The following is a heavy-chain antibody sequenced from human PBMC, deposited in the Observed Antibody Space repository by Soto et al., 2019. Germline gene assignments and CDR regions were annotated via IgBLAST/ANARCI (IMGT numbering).Heavy chain of an antibody. CDR1: GGSISSYY. V-gene: IGHV4-4*07. Sequence: SEALSLTCTVSGGSISSYYWCWTRQPAGKGLEWIGRFYPTGKTNYNPSLQSRLTMSANTSRNQFSLNLTSVTAADTAVYYCARCGLDYGMDVWGQGTTVTVSS. J-gene: IGHJ6*02. CDR3: ARCGLDYGMDV. D-gene: IGHD3-16*01. CDR2: FYPTGKT.